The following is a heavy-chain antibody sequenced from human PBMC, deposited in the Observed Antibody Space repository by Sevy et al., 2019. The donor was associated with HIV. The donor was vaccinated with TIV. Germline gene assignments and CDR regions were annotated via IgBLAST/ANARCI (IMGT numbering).Heavy chain of an antibody. V-gene: IGHV3-53*01. CDR2: IYSDGRT. CDR3: TREDIVLGEDNYYGMDV. J-gene: IGHJ6*02. D-gene: IGHD2-15*01. Sequence: GGSLRLSCVVSGFSVSSNYMSWVRQAPGKGLEWVSNIYSDGRTYYADSVRGRFTISRDPSKNTVYLEMQSLRAEDTAVYYCTREDIVLGEDNYYGMDVWGHGTTVTVSS. CDR1: GFSVSSNY.